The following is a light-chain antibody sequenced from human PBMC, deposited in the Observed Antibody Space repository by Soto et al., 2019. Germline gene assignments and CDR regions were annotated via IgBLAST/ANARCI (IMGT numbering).Light chain of an antibody. J-gene: IGKJ1*01. CDR2: EAA. CDR3: QRSNNYPWT. Sequence: DIQMTQSPSTLSASVGDRVTITCRASQYIHNYLAWYQQKPGEAPKLLIYEAANLESGVPSRFSGSGTGTEFTLTISSLQPDDFATYSCQRSNNYPWTFGQGTRVEI. CDR1: QYIHNY. V-gene: IGKV1-5*03.